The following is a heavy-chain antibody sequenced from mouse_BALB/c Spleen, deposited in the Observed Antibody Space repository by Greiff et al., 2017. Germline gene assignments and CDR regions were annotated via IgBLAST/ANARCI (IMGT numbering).Heavy chain of an antibody. V-gene: IGHV1-39*01. CDR2: INPYYGST. Sequence: VQLQQTGPELVKPGASVKISCKASGYSFTDYIMLWVKQSHGKSLEWIGNINPYYGSTSYNLKFKGKATLTVDKSSSTAYMQLNSLTSEDSAVYYCARGYYGSSAMDYWGQGTSVTVSS. CDR1: GYSFTDYI. J-gene: IGHJ4*01. D-gene: IGHD1-1*01. CDR3: ARGYYGSSAMDY.